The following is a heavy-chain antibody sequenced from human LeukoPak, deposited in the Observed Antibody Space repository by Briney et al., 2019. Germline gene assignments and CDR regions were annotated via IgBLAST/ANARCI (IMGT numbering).Heavy chain of an antibody. CDR1: GFTFSSYG. V-gene: IGHV3-30*18. Sequence: SCAASGFTFSSYGMHWVRQAPGKGLEWVAVISYDGSNKYYADSVKGRFTISRDNSKNTLYLQMNSLRAEDTAVYYCAKGQIFGVYYYYGMDVWGQGTTVTVSS. D-gene: IGHD3-3*01. CDR2: ISYDGSNK. J-gene: IGHJ6*02. CDR3: AKGQIFGVYYYYGMDV.